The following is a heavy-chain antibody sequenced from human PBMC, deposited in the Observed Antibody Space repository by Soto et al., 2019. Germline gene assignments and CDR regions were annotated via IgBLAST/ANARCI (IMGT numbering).Heavy chain of an antibody. CDR2: MYKTGET. CDR3: MKGHESGNFLGMSV. D-gene: IGHD1-7*01. Sequence: SETLSLTCTVSGGSVSTGMKYWGWVRQPPGKALEFIGYMYKTGETLLNSSLKSRVTLSMETSKNQFSLTLSSVTAADTAVYFGMKGHESGNFLGMSVWGPGTMVTVSS. V-gene: IGHV4-61*01. CDR1: GGSVSTGMKY. J-gene: IGHJ6*02.